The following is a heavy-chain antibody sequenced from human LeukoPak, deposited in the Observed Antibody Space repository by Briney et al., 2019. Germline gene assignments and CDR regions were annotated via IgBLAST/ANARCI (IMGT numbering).Heavy chain of an antibody. CDR3: TREGGSTDAGF. Sequence: GGSLRLSCEASGFSFSASSMNWVRQAPGKGLEWVSSIFGDGPGLYYADSVKGRFTISRDNGKNSVYLEMNSLRDDDTAVYYCTREGGSTDAGFWGQGTLVTVSS. J-gene: IGHJ4*02. D-gene: IGHD5/OR15-5a*01. CDR2: IFGDGPGL. CDR1: GFSFSASS. V-gene: IGHV3-21*06.